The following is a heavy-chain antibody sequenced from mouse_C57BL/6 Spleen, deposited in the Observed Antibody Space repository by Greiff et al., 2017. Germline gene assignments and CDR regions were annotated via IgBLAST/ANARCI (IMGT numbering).Heavy chain of an antibody. Sequence: QVQLQQSGAELVKPGASVKLSCKASGYTFTSYWMHWVKQRPGQGLEWIGMIHPNSGSTNYNEKFKSKATLTVDKSSSTAYMQLSSLTSEDSAVYYCARDGDYGSSDWYFDVWGTGTTVTVSS. D-gene: IGHD1-1*01. V-gene: IGHV1-64*01. CDR1: GYTFTSYW. CDR2: IHPNSGST. J-gene: IGHJ1*03. CDR3: ARDGDYGSSDWYFDV.